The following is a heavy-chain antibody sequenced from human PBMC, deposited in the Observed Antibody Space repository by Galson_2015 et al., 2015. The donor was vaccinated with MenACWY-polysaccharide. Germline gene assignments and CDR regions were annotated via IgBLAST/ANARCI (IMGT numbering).Heavy chain of an antibody. CDR2: ISYDGSNK. D-gene: IGHD1-26*01. CDR1: GFTFSSYA. Sequence: SLRLSCAASGFTFSSYAMHWVRQAPGKGLEWVAVISYDGSNKYYADSVKGRFTISRDNSKNTLYLQMNSLRAEDTAVYYCASLVGADTWGQGTLVTVSS. J-gene: IGHJ5*02. CDR3: ASLVGADT. V-gene: IGHV3-30-3*01.